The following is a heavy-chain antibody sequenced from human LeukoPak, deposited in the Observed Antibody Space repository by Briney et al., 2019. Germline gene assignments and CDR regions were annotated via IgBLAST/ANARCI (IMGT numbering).Heavy chain of an antibody. V-gene: IGHV3-74*01. CDR2: MNSYESTT. Sequence: GGSLILSCAASGVSFSSYWMHCVRQAPGKGLVWVSRMNSYESTTNYADSVKGRFTISTDNAKNTLYLQLNSLRVEDTAVYYCARARYNWNDDYWGQGTLVTVSS. D-gene: IGHD1-1*01. CDR1: GVSFSSYW. J-gene: IGHJ4*02. CDR3: ARARYNWNDDY.